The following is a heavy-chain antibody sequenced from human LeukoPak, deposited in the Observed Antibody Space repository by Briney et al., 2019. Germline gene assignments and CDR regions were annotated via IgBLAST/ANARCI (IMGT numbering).Heavy chain of an antibody. CDR1: GFTFSSYA. CDR2: ISGSGGNT. CDR3: AKDNYYDSSGYQSSYFDY. V-gene: IGHV3-23*01. J-gene: IGHJ4*02. D-gene: IGHD3-22*01. Sequence: GGSLRLSCAASGFTFSSYAMTWVRQAPGKGLEWVSSISGSGGNTYYTDSVKGRFTISRDNSKNTLYLQMNSLRAEDTAVYYCAKDNYYDSSGYQSSYFDYWGQGTLVTVSS.